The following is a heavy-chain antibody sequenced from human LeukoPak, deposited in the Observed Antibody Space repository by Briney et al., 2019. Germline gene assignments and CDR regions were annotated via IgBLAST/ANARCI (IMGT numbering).Heavy chain of an antibody. CDR1: GYSFTSYW. CDR2: IDPSASYT. V-gene: IGHV5-10-1*01. D-gene: IGHD5-18*01. CDR3: AALKGDTARDFDY. J-gene: IGHJ4*02. Sequence: GESLKISCKGSGYSFTSYWITWVRQMPGKGLGWRGRIDPSASYTNYSPSFQGHVTISADKSMSTAYLQWSSLKASDTAIYYCAALKGDTARDFDYWGQGTLVTVSS.